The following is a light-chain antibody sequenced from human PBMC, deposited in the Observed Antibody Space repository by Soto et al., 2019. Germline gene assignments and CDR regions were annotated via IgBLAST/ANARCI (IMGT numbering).Light chain of an antibody. CDR3: QKYNSAPHT. CDR1: QSIRSW. CDR2: AAS. Sequence: DIQMTQSPSILSASVGDRVTITCRASQSIRSWLAWYQQKPGKVPKLLIYAASTLQSGVPSRFSGSGSGTDFTLTISSLQPEDVATYYCQKYNSAPHTFGQGTRLEIK. J-gene: IGKJ5*01. V-gene: IGKV1-27*01.